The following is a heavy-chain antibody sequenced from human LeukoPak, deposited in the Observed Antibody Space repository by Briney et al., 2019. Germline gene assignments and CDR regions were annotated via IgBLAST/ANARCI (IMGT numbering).Heavy chain of an antibody. J-gene: IGHJ6*02. D-gene: IGHD6-13*01. CDR2: IYTSGST. Sequence: PSQTLSLTCTVSGGSISSGSYYWSWIRQPAGKGLEWIGRIYTSGSTNYNPSLKSRVTISVDTSKNQFSLKLSSVTAADTAVYYCARVDSSSWYYYGMDVWGQGTTVTVSS. CDR3: ARVDSSSWYYYGMDV. V-gene: IGHV4-61*02. CDR1: GGSISSGSYY.